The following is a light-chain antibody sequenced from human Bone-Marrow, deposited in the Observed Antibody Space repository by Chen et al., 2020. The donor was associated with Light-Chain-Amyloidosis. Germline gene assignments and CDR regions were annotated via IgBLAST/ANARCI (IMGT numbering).Light chain of an antibody. CDR1: SSNIGAGFD. J-gene: IGLJ1*01. Sequence: QPVLTQPPSVSGAPGQRVTVSCTGSSSNIGAGFDVHWYQQLPGTAPKLLIYGNSNRPSGVPDRFSGAKSDTSASLAITGLQAEEEADYYCQSYDSSLSGYVFGPGTEVTVL. V-gene: IGLV1-40*01. CDR2: GNS. CDR3: QSYDSSLSGYV.